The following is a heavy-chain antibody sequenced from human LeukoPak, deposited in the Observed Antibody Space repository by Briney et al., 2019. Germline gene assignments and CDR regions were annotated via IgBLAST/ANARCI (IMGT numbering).Heavy chain of an antibody. CDR3: ARETHAPSYTYYYYYMDV. CDR1: GGSISSSY. J-gene: IGHJ6*03. D-gene: IGHD1-14*01. V-gene: IGHV4-59*01. CDR2: IYYSGST. Sequence: SETLSLTCTVSGGSISSSYWSWIRQPPGKGLEWIGYIYYSGSTNYNPSLKSRVTISVDTSKNQFSLKLSSVTAADTAVYYCARETHAPSYTYYYYYMDVWGKGTTVTISS.